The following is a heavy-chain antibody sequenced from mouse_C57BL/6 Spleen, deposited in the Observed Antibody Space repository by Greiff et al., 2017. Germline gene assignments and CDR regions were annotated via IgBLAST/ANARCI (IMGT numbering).Heavy chain of an antibody. D-gene: IGHD1-1*01. CDR3: ARRYYGTPEGLAY. CDR1: GYTFTSYW. CDR2: IDPSDSYT. V-gene: IGHV1-50*01. Sequence: QVQLQQSGAELVKPGASVKLSCKASGYTFTSYWMQWVKQRPGHGLEWIGEIDPSDSYTNYNQKFKGKATLTVDTSSSTAYMQLSSLTSEDSAVYYCARRYYGTPEGLAYWGQGTLVTVSA. J-gene: IGHJ3*01.